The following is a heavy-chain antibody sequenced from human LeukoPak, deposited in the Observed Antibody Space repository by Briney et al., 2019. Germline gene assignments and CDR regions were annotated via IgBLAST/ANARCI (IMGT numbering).Heavy chain of an antibody. Sequence: ASVKVSCKASGYTFTGYYMHWVRQAPGQGLEWMGWINPNSGGTNYAQKFQGRVTMTRDTSISTAYMELSRLRSDDTAVYYCARDDSGWYFLDYWGQGTLVTVSS. CDR2: INPNSGGT. CDR3: ARDDSGWYFLDY. V-gene: IGHV1-2*02. CDR1: GYTFTGYY. D-gene: IGHD6-19*01. J-gene: IGHJ4*02.